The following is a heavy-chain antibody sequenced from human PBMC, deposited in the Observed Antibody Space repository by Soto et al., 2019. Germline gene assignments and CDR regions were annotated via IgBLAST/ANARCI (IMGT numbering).Heavy chain of an antibody. CDR1: GYTFTSYA. CDR2: INAGNGNT. CDR3: ARDQMVRGVTNLRNWFDP. V-gene: IGHV1-3*01. D-gene: IGHD3-10*01. J-gene: IGHJ5*02. Sequence: ASVKVSCKASGYTFTSYAMPWVRQAPGQRLEWMGWINAGNGNTKYSQKFQGRVTITRDTSASTAYMELSSLRSEDTAVYYCARDQMVRGVTNLRNWFDPWGQGTLVTVSS.